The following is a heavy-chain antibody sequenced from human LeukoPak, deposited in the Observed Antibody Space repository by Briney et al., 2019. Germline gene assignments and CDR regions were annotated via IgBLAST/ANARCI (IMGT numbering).Heavy chain of an antibody. CDR1: GGSFSDYY. CDR2: INHSGST. CDR3: ARSGEY. V-gene: IGHV4-34*01. D-gene: IGHD7-27*01. J-gene: IGHJ4*02. Sequence: SETLSLTCAVYGGSFSDYYWSWIRQPPGKGLEWIGEINHSGSTNYNPSLKSRVTISVDTSKNQFSLKLSSVTAADTAVYYCARSGEYWGQGTLVTVSS.